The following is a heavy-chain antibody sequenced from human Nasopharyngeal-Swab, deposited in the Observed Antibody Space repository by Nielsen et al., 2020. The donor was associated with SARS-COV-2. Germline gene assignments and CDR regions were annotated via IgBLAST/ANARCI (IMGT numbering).Heavy chain of an antibody. CDR3: ARVRDAYYDFWSGYAMDV. J-gene: IGHJ6*02. Sequence: ASVKVSCKASGYTFTSYAMNWVRQAPGQGLEWMGWINTNTGNPAYAQGSTGRFVFSLDTSVSTTYLQISSLKAEDTAVFYCARVRDAYYDFWSGYAMDVWGQGTTVTVSS. V-gene: IGHV7-4-1*02. CDR1: GYTFTSYA. CDR2: INTNTGNP. D-gene: IGHD3-3*01.